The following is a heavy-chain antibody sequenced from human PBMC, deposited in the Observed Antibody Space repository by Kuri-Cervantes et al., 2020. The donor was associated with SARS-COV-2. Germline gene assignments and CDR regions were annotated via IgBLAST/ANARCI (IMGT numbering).Heavy chain of an antibody. J-gene: IGHJ5*02. CDR3: ARYITMVRGVIITSSRFDP. D-gene: IGHD3-10*01. Sequence: SQTLSLTCAVYGGSFSGYYWSWIRQPPGKGLEWIGEINHSGSTNYNPSLKSRVTISVDTSKNQFSLKLSSVTAADTAVYYCARYITMVRGVIITSSRFDPWGQGTLVTVSS. CDR1: GGSFSGYY. CDR2: INHSGST. V-gene: IGHV4-34*01.